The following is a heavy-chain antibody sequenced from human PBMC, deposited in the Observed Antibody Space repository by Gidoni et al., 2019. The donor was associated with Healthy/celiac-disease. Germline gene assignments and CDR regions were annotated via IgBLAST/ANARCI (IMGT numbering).Heavy chain of an antibody. CDR2: IYTSGST. J-gene: IGHJ6*03. CDR3: ARGGITMIQSAYYYYMDV. D-gene: IGHD3-22*01. V-gene: IGHV4-4*07. Sequence: QVQLQESGPGLVKPSETLSLTCTVSGGSIRSSYWSWIRQPAVKGLEWIGRIYTSGSTNYNPSLKSRVTMSVDTSKNQFSLKLSSVTAADTAVYYCARGGITMIQSAYYYYMDVWGKGTTVTVSS. CDR1: GGSIRSSY.